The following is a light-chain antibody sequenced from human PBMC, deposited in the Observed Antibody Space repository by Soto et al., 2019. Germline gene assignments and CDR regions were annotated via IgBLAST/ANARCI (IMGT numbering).Light chain of an antibody. J-gene: IGLJ3*02. CDR3: CSYTTSTTL. V-gene: IGLV2-23*02. Sequence: QSALTQPASVSGSLGQSITISCTGTSSDIGSYNLVSWYQQYPGKAPKLIIYEVNKWPSGASSRFSGSKSGNTASLTISGLQAEDEADYYCCSYTTSTTLFGGGTKVTVL. CDR2: EVN. CDR1: SSDIGSYNL.